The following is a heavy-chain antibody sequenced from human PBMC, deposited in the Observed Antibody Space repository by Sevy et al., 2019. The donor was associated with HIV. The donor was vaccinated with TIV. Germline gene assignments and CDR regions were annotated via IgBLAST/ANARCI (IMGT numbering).Heavy chain of an antibody. J-gene: IGHJ4*02. CDR1: GFSFSDSD. V-gene: IGHV3-13*01. Sequence: GGSLRLSCAGYGFSFSDSDMHWVRHPTGKSLEWISSIGTLGDIFYADSVKGRFTISRDNAKSSLYLQMSNLRAGDTALYYCVRGLQTHCDRTACPLDHWGQGTLVTVSS. CDR2: IGTLGDI. D-gene: IGHD2-21*01. CDR3: VRGLQTHCDRTACPLDH.